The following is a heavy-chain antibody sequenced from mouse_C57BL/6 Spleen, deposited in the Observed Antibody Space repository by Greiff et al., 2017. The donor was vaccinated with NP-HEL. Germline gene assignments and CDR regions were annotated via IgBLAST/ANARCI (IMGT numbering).Heavy chain of an antibody. CDR1: GFTFSDYG. CDR2: ISSGSSTI. D-gene: IGHD1-2*01. CDR3: ARITTAFDY. J-gene: IGHJ2*01. Sequence: EVMLVESGGGLVKPGGSLKLSCAASGFTFSDYGMHWVRQAPEQGLEWVAYISSGSSTIYYADTVKGRFTISTDNAKNTLFLQMTRLKSEDTAMYYCARITTAFDYWGQGTTLTVSS. V-gene: IGHV5-17*01.